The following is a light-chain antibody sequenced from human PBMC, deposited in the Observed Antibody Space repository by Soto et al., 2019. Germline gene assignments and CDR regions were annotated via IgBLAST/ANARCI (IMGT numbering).Light chain of an antibody. CDR3: QQYNSWWT. V-gene: IGKV1-5*01. CDR1: QGVSYW. J-gene: IGKJ1*01. Sequence: DIQMAQSPSTLSASVGDRVTITCRASQGVSYWLAWYQQKPGKAPKLVIHDRSSLASGGPSRVSGSGSGTEFILALGSLPPDDCATYYCQQYNSWWTFGQGTKVYI. CDR2: DRS.